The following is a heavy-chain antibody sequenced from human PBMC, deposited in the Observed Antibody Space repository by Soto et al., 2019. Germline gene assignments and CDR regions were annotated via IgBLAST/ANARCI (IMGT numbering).Heavy chain of an antibody. J-gene: IGHJ4*02. Sequence: KTSETLSLTCAVSGYSISSGYYWGWIRQPPGKGLEWIGSIYHSGSTYYNPSLKSRVTISVDTSKNQFSLKLSSVTAADTAVYYCARDRRGAVAGTDYWGQGTLVTVSS. CDR3: ARDRRGAVAGTDY. CDR2: IYHSGST. D-gene: IGHD6-19*01. CDR1: GYSISSGYY. V-gene: IGHV4-38-2*02.